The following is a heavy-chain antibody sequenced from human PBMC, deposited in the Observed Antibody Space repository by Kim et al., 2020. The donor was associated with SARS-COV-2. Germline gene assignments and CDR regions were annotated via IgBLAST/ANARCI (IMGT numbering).Heavy chain of an antibody. CDR1: GFTFSSYS. Sequence: GGSLRLSCAASGFTFSSYSMNWVRQAPGKGLEWVSSISSSSSYIYYADSVKGRFTISRDNAKNSLYLQMNSLRAEDTAVYYCARDRELGYDCGGDCHTYYYYGMDVWGQGTTVTVSS. V-gene: IGHV3-21*01. CDR3: ARDRELGYDCGGDCHTYYYYGMDV. D-gene: IGHD2-21*02. CDR2: ISSSSSYI. J-gene: IGHJ6*02.